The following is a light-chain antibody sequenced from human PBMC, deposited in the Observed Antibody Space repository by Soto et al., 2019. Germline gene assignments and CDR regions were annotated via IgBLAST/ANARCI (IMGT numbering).Light chain of an antibody. V-gene: IGKV4-1*01. CDR1: QNLLSSSNNRNF. J-gene: IGKJ1*01. CDR3: QQYYSSPT. CDR2: WAS. Sequence: DIVMTQSPDSLAVSLGERATITCKSSQNLLSSSNNRNFLNWYQLKPGQPPKLLISWASTRDSGVPDRFGGSGSGTDFTLTISSLQAEDVAIYYCQQYYSSPTFGQGTKVEI.